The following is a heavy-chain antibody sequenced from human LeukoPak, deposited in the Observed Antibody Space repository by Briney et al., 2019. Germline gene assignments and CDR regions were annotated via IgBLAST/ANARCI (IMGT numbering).Heavy chain of an antibody. D-gene: IGHD3-3*01. J-gene: IGHJ4*02. CDR1: GFTFSSYS. Sequence: PGGSLRLSCAASGFTFSSYSMNWVRQAPGKGLEWVSSISSSSSYIYYADSVKGRFTISRDNAKNSLYLQMNSLRAEDTAVYYCARAITIFGVVIREVDYWGQGTLVTVSS. CDR2: ISSSSSYI. V-gene: IGHV3-21*01. CDR3: ARAITIFGVVIREVDY.